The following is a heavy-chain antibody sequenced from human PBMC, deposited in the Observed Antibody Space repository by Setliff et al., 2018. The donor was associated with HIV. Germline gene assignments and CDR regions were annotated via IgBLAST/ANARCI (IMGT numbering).Heavy chain of an antibody. V-gene: IGHV4-31*02. D-gene: IGHD2-2*01. J-gene: IGHJ1*01. CDR1: GVSVSSGGYY. CDR3: ARGESTTWDRAEYFHL. CDR2: VYYTGTS. Sequence: SETLSLTCTVSGVSVSSGGYYWSWIRQPPGKGLEWIGYVYYTGTSYYNPSLKSRITISVDTSKNHFSLKLSFVTAADTAVYYCARGESTTWDRAEYFHLWGHGTMVTVSS.